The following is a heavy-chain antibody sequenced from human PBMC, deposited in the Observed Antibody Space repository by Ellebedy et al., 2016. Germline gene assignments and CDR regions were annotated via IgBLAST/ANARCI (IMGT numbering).Heavy chain of an antibody. D-gene: IGHD6-19*01. V-gene: IGHV5-10-1*01. CDR2: IDPSDSYT. Sequence: GESLKISCKGSGYTFTSYWITWVRQMPGKGLEWMGRIDPSDSYTDYSPPFQGHVTISADKSISTAYLQWSSLQASDTAMYYCARLPRHLAVAFGVDYWGQGTLVTVSS. CDR3: ARLPRHLAVAFGVDY. CDR1: GYTFTSYW. J-gene: IGHJ4*02.